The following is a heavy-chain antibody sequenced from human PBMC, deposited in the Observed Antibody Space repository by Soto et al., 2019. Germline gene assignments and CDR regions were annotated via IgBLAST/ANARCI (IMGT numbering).Heavy chain of an antibody. V-gene: IGHV3-30*03. Sequence: PGGALRLPWVASGFIFSINGMAWVRQAPGKGLEWVTFISYDGSYRYYADSVKGRFTISRDNSKNTLYLQMNTLRPEDMAVYYCASKHHYNYGVDVWGQGTPVTVSS. CDR3: ASKHHYNYGVDV. J-gene: IGHJ6*01. CDR2: ISYDGSYR. CDR1: GFIFSING.